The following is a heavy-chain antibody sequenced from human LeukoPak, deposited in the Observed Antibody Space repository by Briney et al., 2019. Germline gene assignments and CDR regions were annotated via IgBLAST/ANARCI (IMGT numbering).Heavy chain of an antibody. CDR2: MNPNSGNT. CDR1: GYTFTSYD. Sequence: ASVKASCKASGYTFTSYDINWVRQATGQGLEWMGWMNPNSGNTGYAQKFQGRVTMTRNTSISTAYMELSSLRSEDTAVYYCARGYDSSGYYFDYWGQGTLVTVSS. J-gene: IGHJ4*02. D-gene: IGHD3-22*01. V-gene: IGHV1-8*01. CDR3: ARGYDSSGYYFDY.